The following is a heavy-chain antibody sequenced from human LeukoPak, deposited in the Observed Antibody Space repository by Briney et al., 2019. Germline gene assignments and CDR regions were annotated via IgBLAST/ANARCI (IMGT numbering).Heavy chain of an antibody. CDR1: GFTFSTYG. D-gene: IGHD1-26*01. J-gene: IGHJ4*02. V-gene: IGHV3-30*03. CDR2: IVYDGSDK. CDR3: ARDPWGYYADY. Sequence: PGGSLRLSCAASGFTFSTYGMHWVRQAPGKGLEWVAVIVYDGSDKYYADSVKGRFTISRDNSKNTLYLQMNSLRAEDTAVYYCARDPWGYYADYWGQGALVTVSS.